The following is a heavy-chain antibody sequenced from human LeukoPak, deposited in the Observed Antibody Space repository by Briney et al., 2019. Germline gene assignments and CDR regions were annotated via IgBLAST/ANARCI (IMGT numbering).Heavy chain of an antibody. Sequence: SETLSLTCAVYGGSFSDNSWNWIRQPPGKWLEWIGDINYSGSANYNPSLESRVTISVDTSKSQFSLKLTSVTAADTAVYYCARGKWFDPWGQGTPVTVSS. CDR1: GGSFSDNS. CDR3: ARGKWFDP. CDR2: INYSGSA. V-gene: IGHV4-34*01. J-gene: IGHJ5*02.